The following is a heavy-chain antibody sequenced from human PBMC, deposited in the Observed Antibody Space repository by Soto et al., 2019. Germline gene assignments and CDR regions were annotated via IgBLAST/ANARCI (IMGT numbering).Heavy chain of an antibody. CDR1: GDSVSSNSAA. D-gene: IGHD3-3*01. CDR3: ARDEFWSGTNYYYYYMDV. Sequence: SQTLSLTCAISGDSVSSNSAAWNWIRQSPSRGLEWLGRTYYRSKWYNDYAVSVKSRITINPDTSKNQFSLQLNSVTPEDTAVYYCARDEFWSGTNYYYYYMDVWGKGTTVTVSS. CDR2: TYYRSKWYN. V-gene: IGHV6-1*01. J-gene: IGHJ6*03.